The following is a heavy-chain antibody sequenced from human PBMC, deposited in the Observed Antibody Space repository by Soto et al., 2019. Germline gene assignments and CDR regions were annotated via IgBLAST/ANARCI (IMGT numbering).Heavy chain of an antibody. CDR2: IYYSGST. D-gene: IGHD2-15*01. V-gene: IGHV4-59*01. Sequence: PSETLSLTFTVCGGSISSYYWTWIRQPPGKGLEWIGYIYYSGSTNYNPSLKSRVTISVDTSKNQFSLKLSSVTAADTAVYYCARVRSYKFVSGPSPAFDYWGQGTLVTVSS. CDR3: ARVRSYKFVSGPSPAFDY. J-gene: IGHJ4*02. CDR1: GGSISSYY.